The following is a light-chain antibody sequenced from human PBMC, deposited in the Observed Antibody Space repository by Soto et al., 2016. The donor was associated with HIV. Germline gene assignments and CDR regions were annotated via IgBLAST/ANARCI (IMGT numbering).Light chain of an antibody. V-gene: IGLV3-21*03. CDR2: DDS. CDR3: EVWDNGSDQRV. J-gene: IGLJ2*01. Sequence: SYELTQPPSVSVAPGKTARITCGGNNIGNKAVHWYQQKPGQAPVLVVYDDSHRPSGIPERFSGSNSGHTATLIISRVEAGDEADYYCEVWDNGSDQRVFGGGTKLAV. CDR1: NIGNKA.